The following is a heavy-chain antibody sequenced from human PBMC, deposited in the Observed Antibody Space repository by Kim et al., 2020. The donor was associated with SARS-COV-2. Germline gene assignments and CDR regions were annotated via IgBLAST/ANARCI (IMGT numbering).Heavy chain of an antibody. CDR3: ATLGAARRNYYYYYGMDV. CDR1: GFTFSSYA. CDR2: ISGSGGST. J-gene: IGHJ6*02. Sequence: GGSLRLSCAASGFTFSSYAMSWVRQAPGKGLEWVSAISGSGGSTYYADSVKGRFTISRDNSKNTLYLQMNSLRAEDTAVYYCATLGAARRNYYYYYGMDVWGQGTTVTVSS. V-gene: IGHV3-23*01. D-gene: IGHD6-6*01.